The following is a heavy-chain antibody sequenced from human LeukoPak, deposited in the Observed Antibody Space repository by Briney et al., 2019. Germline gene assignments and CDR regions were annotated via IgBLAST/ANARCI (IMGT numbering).Heavy chain of an antibody. CDR2: ISTSGSTT. D-gene: IGHD2-21*02. CDR3: AREGVTGAFFV. J-gene: IGHJ4*02. V-gene: IGHV3-11*04. Sequence: TGGSLRLSCEASGFEFGGSFMSWIRQAPGKGLEWVSYISTSGSTTFDADSVKGRFTISRDNAKNSLYLQMNSLRVEDTAVYHCAREGVTGAFFVWGQGTLVTVSS. CDR1: GFEFGGSF.